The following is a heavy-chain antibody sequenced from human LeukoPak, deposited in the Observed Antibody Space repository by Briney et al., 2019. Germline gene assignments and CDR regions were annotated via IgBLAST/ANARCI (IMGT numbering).Heavy chain of an antibody. CDR1: GFSFSTYM. Sequence: PGGSLRLSCAASGFSFSTYMMTWVRQAPGKGLEWVSYISDSSSSIYYADSVKGRFTISRDNAKNSLYLQMNSLRAEDTAVYYCARFSRGYPDYFDYWGQGTLVTVSS. V-gene: IGHV3-48*04. D-gene: IGHD3-16*02. J-gene: IGHJ4*02. CDR2: ISDSSSSI. CDR3: ARFSRGYPDYFDY.